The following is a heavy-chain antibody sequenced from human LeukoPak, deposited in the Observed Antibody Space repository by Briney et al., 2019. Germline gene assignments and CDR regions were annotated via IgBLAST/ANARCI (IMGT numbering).Heavy chain of an antibody. D-gene: IGHD3-10*01. CDR3: ARFAKGYGSGDIDY. Sequence: PGGSLRLSCVASGITFSRYWMSWVRQAPGKGLEWVANIKQDGDQKHYVDSVRGRFIISRDNAKNSLHLQMNSLRAEDTAVYYCARFAKGYGSGDIDYWGQGTLVTVSS. CDR1: GITFSRYW. CDR2: IKQDGDQK. V-gene: IGHV3-7*01. J-gene: IGHJ4*02.